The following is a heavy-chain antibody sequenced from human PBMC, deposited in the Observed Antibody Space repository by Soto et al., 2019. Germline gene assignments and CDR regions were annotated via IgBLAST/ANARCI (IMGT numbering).Heavy chain of an antibody. CDR1: GFSVSDNY. CDR3: AWDRGYGWGVSFDP. D-gene: IGHD6-19*01. V-gene: IGHV3-66*01. J-gene: IGHJ5*02. CDR2: IYSSGDT. Sequence: EVQLVESGGGLVQPGGSLRLSCAASGFSVSDNYMSWVRQAPGKGLEWISVIYSSGDTYYADSVKGRLTISRDNSRNTLYFQINDLRVEDTAIYYCAWDRGYGWGVSFDPWGEGIAVTVSS.